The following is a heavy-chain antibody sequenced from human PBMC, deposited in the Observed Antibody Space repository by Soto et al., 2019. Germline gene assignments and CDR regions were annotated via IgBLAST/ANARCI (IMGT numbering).Heavy chain of an antibody. CDR1: GFTFSNAW. J-gene: IGHJ4*01. CDR3: TTDSYITSIIVRFDY. Sequence: GGSLRLSCAASGFTFSNAWINWVRQAPGKGLEWVGRVKSKNDGGTRDFAAPVKGRFAISRDDSKNMVYLEMNSLQTEDTAIYYCTTDSYITSIIVRFDYWGHGTLVTVS. D-gene: IGHD3-22*01. V-gene: IGHV3-15*07. CDR2: VKSKNDGGTR.